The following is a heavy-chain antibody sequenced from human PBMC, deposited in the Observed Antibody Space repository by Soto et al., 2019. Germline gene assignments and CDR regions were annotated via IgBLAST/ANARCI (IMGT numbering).Heavy chain of an antibody. CDR1: GFIFSNYA. CDR2: ISGSSVTT. Sequence: PGGSLRLSCAASGFIFSNYAMSWVRQTPGKGLELVSAISGSSVTTYYADSVKGRFTVSRDNSKNTLFLQMNSLEAEDTAVYYCAKATVGFGDFGWDYWGRGTMVTVSS. D-gene: IGHD3-10*01. CDR3: AKATVGFGDFGWDY. V-gene: IGHV3-23*01. J-gene: IGHJ4*03.